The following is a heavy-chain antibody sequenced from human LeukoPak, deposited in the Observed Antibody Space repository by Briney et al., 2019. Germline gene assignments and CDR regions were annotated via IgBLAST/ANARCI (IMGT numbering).Heavy chain of an antibody. CDR2: ISFDGKNK. Sequence: GGSLRLSCAASGFTFSSYAMSWVRQAPGKGLEWVAVISFDGKNKYHADSVKGRFTISRDNSKDTLSLEMNSLRAEDTAVYYCARGAVYSTAWYNWFDPWGQGTLVTAFS. V-gene: IGHV3-30*04. J-gene: IGHJ5*02. CDR3: ARGAVYSTAWYNWFDP. D-gene: IGHD2-2*02. CDR1: GFTFSSYA.